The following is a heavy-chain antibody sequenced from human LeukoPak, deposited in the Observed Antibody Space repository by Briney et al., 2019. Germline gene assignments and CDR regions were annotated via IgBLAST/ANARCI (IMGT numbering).Heavy chain of an antibody. D-gene: IGHD1-14*01. Sequence: GGSLRLSCAASGYTFGTYGMTWARQAPGKGLEWVSSISGSGANTYYADSVKGRFTISRDNSKNTLYLQMNSLRAEDTAIYYCATSTTSFDYWGQGTLVTVSS. CDR2: ISGSGANT. CDR3: ATSTTSFDY. J-gene: IGHJ4*02. V-gene: IGHV3-23*01. CDR1: GYTFGTYG.